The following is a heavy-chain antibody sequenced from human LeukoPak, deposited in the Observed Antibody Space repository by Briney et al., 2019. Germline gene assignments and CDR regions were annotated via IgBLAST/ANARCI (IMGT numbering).Heavy chain of an antibody. Sequence: SETLSLTCTVSGGSISSSSYYWGWIRQPPGKGLEWIGNIYYSGSTYYNPSLKSRVTISVDTSKNQFSLKLNSVTAADTAVNYYARVTVSRLGVYDSSSYFYGWDWGQGTPVTVSS. D-gene: IGHD3-22*01. V-gene: IGHV4-39*01. CDR2: IYYSGST. CDR1: GGSISSSSYY. CDR3: ARVTVSRLGVYDSSSYFYGWD. J-gene: IGHJ4*02.